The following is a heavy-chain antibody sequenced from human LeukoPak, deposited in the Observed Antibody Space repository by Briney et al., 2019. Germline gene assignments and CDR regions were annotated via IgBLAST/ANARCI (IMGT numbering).Heavy chain of an antibody. CDR3: ARGPQLHDAFDI. D-gene: IGHD1-26*01. Sequence: GGSLRLPCATSGFTFSRYTMNWVRHAPGKGLEWVSSITSSSTYIYYAESVKGRFTISRDDAKNSLYLQMNSLRAEDTAVYYCARGPQLHDAFDIWGQGTMVTVSS. V-gene: IGHV3-21*01. J-gene: IGHJ3*02. CDR1: GFTFSRYT. CDR2: ITSSSTYI.